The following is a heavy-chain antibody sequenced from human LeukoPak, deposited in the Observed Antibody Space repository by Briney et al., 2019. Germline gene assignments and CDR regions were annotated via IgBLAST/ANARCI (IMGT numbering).Heavy chain of an antibody. D-gene: IGHD3-10*01. CDR2: VYYSGST. J-gene: IGHJ6*03. V-gene: IGHV4-59*08. Sequence: PSETLSLTCTVSGGSFSSYYWSWVRQPPGKGLEWIGYVYYSGSTKYNPSLKSRVTISVDTSKNQFSLKLSSVTAADTAVYYCARSVRGAMSGYYYYMDVWGKGTTVTISS. CDR1: GGSFSSYY. CDR3: ARSVRGAMSGYYYYMDV.